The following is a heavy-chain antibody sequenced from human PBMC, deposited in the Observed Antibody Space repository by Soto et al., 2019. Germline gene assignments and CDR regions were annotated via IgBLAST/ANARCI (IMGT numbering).Heavy chain of an antibody. D-gene: IGHD5-18*01. CDR1: GGSFSGYY. CDR2: INHSGST. V-gene: IGHV4-34*01. CDR3: ARGGGRGYSYGYAY. Sequence: PSETLSLTCAVYGGSFSGYYWSWIRQPPGKGLEWIGEINHSGSTNYNPSLKSRVTISVDTSKNQFSLKLSSVTAADTAVYYCARGGGRGYSYGYAYWGQGTLVTVS. J-gene: IGHJ4*02.